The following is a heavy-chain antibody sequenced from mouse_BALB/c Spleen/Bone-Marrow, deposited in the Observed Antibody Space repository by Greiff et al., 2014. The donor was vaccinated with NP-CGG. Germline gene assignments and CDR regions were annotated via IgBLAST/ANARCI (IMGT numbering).Heavy chain of an antibody. V-gene: IGHV7-3*02. CDR2: ISNKANGYTT. J-gene: IGHJ4*01. Sequence: EVQLVESGGGLVQPGGSLRLSCATSGFTFTDYYMRWVRQPPGKGLEWLGFISNKANGYTTEYSVSVKGRFTISRDNSQSILYLQMNTLRAEDSATYYCARDDYYAMDYWGQGTSVTVSA. CDR1: GFTFTDYY. CDR3: ARDDYYAMDY.